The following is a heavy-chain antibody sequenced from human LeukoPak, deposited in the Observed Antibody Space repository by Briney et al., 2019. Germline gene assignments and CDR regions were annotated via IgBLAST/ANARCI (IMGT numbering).Heavy chain of an antibody. CDR3: AKDFIVVVPAVDY. CDR2: IRYDGSNK. Sequence: GGSLSLSCAASGFTFCSYGMHWVRQAPGKGVEWVAFIRYDGSNKYYADSVKGRFTISRDNSKNTLYLQMNSLRAEDTAVYYCAKDFIVVVPAVDYWGQGTLVTVSS. J-gene: IGHJ4*02. D-gene: IGHD2-2*01. CDR1: GFTFCSYG. V-gene: IGHV3-30*02.